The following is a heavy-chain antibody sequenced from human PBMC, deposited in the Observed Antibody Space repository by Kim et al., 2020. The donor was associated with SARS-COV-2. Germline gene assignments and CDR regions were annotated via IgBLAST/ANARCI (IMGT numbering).Heavy chain of an antibody. CDR2: IYHSGST. V-gene: IGHV4-4*02. D-gene: IGHD3-10*01. Sequence: SETLSLTCAVSGGSISSSNWWSWVRQPPGKGLEWIGEIYHSGSTNYNPSLKSRVTISVDKSKNQFSLKLSSVTAADTAVYYCASFRLRVGELLFPGVLPLGNNWFDPWGQGTLVTVSS. CDR1: GGSISSSNW. CDR3: ASFRLRVGELLFPGVLPLGNNWFDP. J-gene: IGHJ5*02.